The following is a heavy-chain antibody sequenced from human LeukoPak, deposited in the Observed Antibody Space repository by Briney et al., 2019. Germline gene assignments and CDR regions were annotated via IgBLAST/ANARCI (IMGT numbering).Heavy chain of an antibody. CDR1: GGTFSSYA. Sequence: ASVKVSCKASGGTFSSYAISWVRQAPGQGLEWMGWINPNSGGTNYAQKFQGRVTMTRDTSISTAYMELSRLRSDDTAVYYCAREGNYYDSSGYYWFDPWGQGTLVTVSS. J-gene: IGHJ5*02. D-gene: IGHD3-22*01. CDR2: INPNSGGT. V-gene: IGHV1-2*02. CDR3: AREGNYYDSSGYYWFDP.